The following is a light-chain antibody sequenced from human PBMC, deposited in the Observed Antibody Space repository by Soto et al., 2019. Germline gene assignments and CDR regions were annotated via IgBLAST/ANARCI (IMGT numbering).Light chain of an antibody. J-gene: IGLJ1*01. V-gene: IGLV2-23*01. CDR1: SSEVGSYNL. CDR3: CSYAGASTYV. CDR2: EGS. Sequence: QSALTQPASVSGSPGQSITISCTGTSSEVGSYNLVSWCQQHPGNAPKLMIYEGSKRPSGVSDRFSGSKSGNTASLTISGLHAEDEADYFCCSYAGASTYVFGSGTKLTVL.